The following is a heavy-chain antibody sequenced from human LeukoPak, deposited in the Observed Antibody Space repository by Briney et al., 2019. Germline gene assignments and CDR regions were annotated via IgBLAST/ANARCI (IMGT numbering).Heavy chain of an antibody. CDR1: GGSISSYY. D-gene: IGHD3-9*01. Sequence: SETLSLTCTVSGGSISSYYWSWIRQPAGKGLEWIGRIYTSGSTNYNPSLKSRVTMSVDTSKNQFSLKLSSVTAADTAVYYCARANYDILTGYYNHNWFGPWGQGTLVTVSS. V-gene: IGHV4-4*07. CDR2: IYTSGST. CDR3: ARANYDILTGYYNHNWFGP. J-gene: IGHJ5*02.